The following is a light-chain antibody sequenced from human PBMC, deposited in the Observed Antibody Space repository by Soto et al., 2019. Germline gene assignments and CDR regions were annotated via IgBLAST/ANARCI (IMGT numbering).Light chain of an antibody. CDR3: QQYDSDSFT. Sequence: DIQMTQSPSTLSASVGDRVTITCRASQSLSGWVAWYQQKQGKAPKLLIFAASALETGVPPRFSGGGSGTVFTLTISSMQPDDVATYYCQQYDSDSFTFGHGTKLEIK. CDR2: AAS. CDR1: QSLSGW. V-gene: IGKV1-5*03. J-gene: IGKJ2*01.